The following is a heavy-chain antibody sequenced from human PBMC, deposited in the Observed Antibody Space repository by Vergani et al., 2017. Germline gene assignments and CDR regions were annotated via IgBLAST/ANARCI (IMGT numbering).Heavy chain of an antibody. Sequence: QVQLQQWGAGLLKPSETLSLTCAVYGGSFSGYYWSWIRQPPGKGLEWIGEINHSGSTNYNPSLKSRVTISVDTSKNQFALKLSSVTAAATAVYYCARGQIVVVPAAMGYHYYMDVWGKGTTVTVSS. D-gene: IGHD2-2*01. CDR3: ARGQIVVVPAAMGYHYYMDV. CDR2: INHSGST. CDR1: GGSFSGYY. V-gene: IGHV4-34*01. J-gene: IGHJ6*03.